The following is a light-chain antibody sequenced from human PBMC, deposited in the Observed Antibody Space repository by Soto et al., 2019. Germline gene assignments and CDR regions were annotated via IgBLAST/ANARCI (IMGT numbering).Light chain of an antibody. J-gene: IGKJ1*01. CDR2: GAS. Sequence: DIQMTQSPSSLSASVGDRVTISCRASQNIDTYLNWYQQKPGKGPNLLIYGASNLQSGGPSRFSGSGSGTDFTLTITSLQPEDFATYYCQQSDNTPRTFGQGTKVEVK. CDR3: QQSDNTPRT. CDR1: QNIDTY. V-gene: IGKV1-39*01.